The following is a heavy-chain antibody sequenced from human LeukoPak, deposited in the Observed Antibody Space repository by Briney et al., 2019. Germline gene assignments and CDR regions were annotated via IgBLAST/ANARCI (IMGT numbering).Heavy chain of an antibody. Sequence: GGSLRLSCSASGFTFSSYAMHWVRQAPGRGLEYVSAISSNGGSTYYADSVKGRFTMSRDNSKNTLYFQVSSLRAEDTAVYYCVKDHYYGSGSYYRGDYWGQGTLVTVSS. V-gene: IGHV3-64D*06. D-gene: IGHD3-10*01. J-gene: IGHJ4*02. CDR2: ISSNGGST. CDR1: GFTFSSYA. CDR3: VKDHYYGSGSYYRGDY.